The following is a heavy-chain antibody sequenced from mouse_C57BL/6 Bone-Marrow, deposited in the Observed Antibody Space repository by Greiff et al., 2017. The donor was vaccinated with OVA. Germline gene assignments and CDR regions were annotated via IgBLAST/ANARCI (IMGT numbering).Heavy chain of an antibody. D-gene: IGHD2-4*01. V-gene: IGHV1-82*01. J-gene: IGHJ1*03. Sequence: VKLVESGPELVKPGASVKISCKASGYTFSNSWMNWVKQRPGKGLEWIGRIYPGDGATNYNGKFKGKATLTADKSSSTAYMQLSSLTSEAAAVYFCAREDDYDWYFDVWGTGTTVTVSS. CDR1: GYTFSNSW. CDR2: IYPGDGAT. CDR3: AREDDYDWYFDV.